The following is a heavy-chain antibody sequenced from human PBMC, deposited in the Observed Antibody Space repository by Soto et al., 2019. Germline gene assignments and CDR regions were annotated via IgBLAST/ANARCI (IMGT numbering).Heavy chain of an antibody. CDR1: GGTFSSYA. CDR3: ARAGDSSSSLTPTSV. Sequence: GASVKVSCKASGGTFSSYAISWVRQAPGQGLEWMGGIIPIFGTANYAQKFQGRVTITADESTSTAYMELSSLRSEDTAVYYCARAGDSSSSLTPTSVWGQGTMVTVSS. D-gene: IGHD6-6*01. V-gene: IGHV1-69*13. J-gene: IGHJ3*01. CDR2: IIPIFGTA.